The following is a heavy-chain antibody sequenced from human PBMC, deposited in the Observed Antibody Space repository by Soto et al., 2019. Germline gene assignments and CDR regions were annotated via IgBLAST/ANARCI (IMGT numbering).Heavy chain of an antibody. D-gene: IGHD2-8*01. V-gene: IGHV4-30-4*01. CDR2: IYYSGST. J-gene: IGHJ4*02. CDR1: GGSIRSGYDY. Sequence: QVQLQESGPGLVKPSQTLSLTCTVSGGSIRSGYDYSSWISHPPGKGLECIRYIYYSGSTYYNPSLKNRVYIAIDESSHQFSLKLSSVTAADTAVYYCASGTLVTSMVRGTAFNFWGQGHLVTVAA. CDR3: ASGTLVTSMVRGTAFNF.